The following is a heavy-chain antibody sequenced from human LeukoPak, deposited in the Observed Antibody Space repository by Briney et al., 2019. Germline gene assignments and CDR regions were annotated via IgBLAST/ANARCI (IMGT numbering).Heavy chain of an antibody. CDR2: ISGSGGST. Sequence: PGGSLLLSCAASGFTFSSYAMSWVRQAPGKGLEWVSAISGSGGSTYYADSVKGRFTISRDNSKNTLYLQMNSLRAEDTAVYYCAKSRPFCSSTSCYRLNYYYYGMDVWGQGTTVTVSS. CDR1: GFTFSSYA. D-gene: IGHD2-2*01. J-gene: IGHJ6*02. CDR3: AKSRPFCSSTSCYRLNYYYYGMDV. V-gene: IGHV3-23*01.